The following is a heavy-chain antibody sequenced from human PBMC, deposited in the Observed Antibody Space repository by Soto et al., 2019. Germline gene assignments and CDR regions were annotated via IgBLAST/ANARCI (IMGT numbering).Heavy chain of an antibody. CDR1: GYIFNSFG. J-gene: IGHJ4*02. D-gene: IGHD4-17*01. V-gene: IGHV1-18*01. CDR2: ISAYTGNT. CDR3: ARRWTTGEIDY. Sequence: QVQLVQSGGEVKKPGASVKVSCKASGYIFNSFGIRWVRQAPGQGLEWMGWISAYTGNTKYAQNFQGRVTMTTDTSTSTAYMGLRSLRSDDTAVYYCARRWTTGEIDYWGQGTLVTVSS.